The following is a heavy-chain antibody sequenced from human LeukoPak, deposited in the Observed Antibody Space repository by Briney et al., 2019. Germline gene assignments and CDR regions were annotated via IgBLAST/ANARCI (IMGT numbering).Heavy chain of an antibody. D-gene: IGHD3-3*01. CDR2: IKEDGSEK. CDR1: GFSFNYYW. J-gene: IGHJ4*02. V-gene: IGHV3-7*04. CDR3: ARGNDFWSPGYFDY. Sequence: GGSLRLSCVASGFSFNYYWMSWVRQAPGKGLEWVANIKEDGSEKYYVDSVKGRFTISRDNAKNSLSLQMDSLRVEDTAVYYCARGNDFWSPGYFDYWGQGTLVTVSS.